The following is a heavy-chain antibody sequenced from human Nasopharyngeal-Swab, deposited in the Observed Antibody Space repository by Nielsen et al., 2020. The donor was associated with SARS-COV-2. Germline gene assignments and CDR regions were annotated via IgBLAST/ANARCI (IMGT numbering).Heavy chain of an antibody. D-gene: IGHD3-22*01. Sequence: GGSLRLSCAASGFTFSRYTMHWVRQAPGKGLEWVAVISYDGSNKYYADSVKGRFTISRDISKNTLYLQMNNLRAEDTAVSYCASTPLDSSGYYYAFHYWGRGTLVTVSS. CDR2: ISYDGSNK. CDR3: ASTPLDSSGYYYAFHY. J-gene: IGHJ4*02. CDR1: GFTFSRYT. V-gene: IGHV3-30-3*01.